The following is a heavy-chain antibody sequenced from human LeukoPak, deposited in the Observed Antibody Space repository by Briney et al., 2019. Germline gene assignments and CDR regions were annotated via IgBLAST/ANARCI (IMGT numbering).Heavy chain of an antibody. J-gene: IGHJ4*02. CDR1: GFTFSNYS. CDR3: ASLNPGIASDY. CDR2: ISSSGGYI. Sequence: GGSLRLSCAASGFTFSNYSMNWVRQAPGKGLEWVSSISSSGGYIYYADSMKGRFTISRDNAKNSLYLQMNSLTAEDTAVYYCASLNPGIASDYWGQGTLVTVSS. V-gene: IGHV3-21*01. D-gene: IGHD3-10*01.